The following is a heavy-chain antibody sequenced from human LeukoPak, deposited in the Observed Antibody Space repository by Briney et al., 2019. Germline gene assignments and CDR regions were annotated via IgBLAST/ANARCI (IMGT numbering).Heavy chain of an antibody. CDR1: GYTLTELS. Sequence: ASVKVSCKVSGYTLTELSMHWVRQAPGKGLEWMGGFDPEDGETIYAQKFQGRVTMTEDTPTDTAYMELSSLRSEDTAVYYCATARFGTNWFDPWGQGTLVTVSS. CDR3: ATARFGTNWFDP. V-gene: IGHV1-24*01. D-gene: IGHD3-16*01. J-gene: IGHJ5*02. CDR2: FDPEDGET.